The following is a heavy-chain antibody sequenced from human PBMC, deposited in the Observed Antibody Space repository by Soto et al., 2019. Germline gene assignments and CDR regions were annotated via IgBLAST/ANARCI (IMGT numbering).Heavy chain of an antibody. CDR3: ERARVMEMATIPDAFDI. D-gene: IGHD5-12*01. CDR2: INHSGST. J-gene: IGHJ3*02. CDR1: GGSFSGYY. Sequence: SETLSLTCAVYGGSFSGYYWTWIRQPPGTGLEWIGEINHSGSTNYNPSLKSRITINPDTSKNQFSLQLNSVTPEDTAVYYCERARVMEMATIPDAFDIWGQGTMVTVSS. V-gene: IGHV4-34*01.